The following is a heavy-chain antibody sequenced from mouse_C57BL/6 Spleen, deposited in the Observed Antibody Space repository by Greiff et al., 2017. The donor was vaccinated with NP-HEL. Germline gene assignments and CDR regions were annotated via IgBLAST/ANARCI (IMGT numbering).Heavy chain of an antibody. CDR1: GYAFSSYW. Sequence: LVESGAELVKPGASVKISCKASGYAFSSYWMNWVKQRPGKGLEWIGQIYPGDGDTNYNGKFKGKATLTADKSSSTAYMQLSSLTSEDSAVYFCARNNGYYAAMDYWGQGTSVTVSS. V-gene: IGHV1-80*01. CDR2: IYPGDGDT. D-gene: IGHD2-3*01. J-gene: IGHJ4*01. CDR3: ARNNGYYAAMDY.